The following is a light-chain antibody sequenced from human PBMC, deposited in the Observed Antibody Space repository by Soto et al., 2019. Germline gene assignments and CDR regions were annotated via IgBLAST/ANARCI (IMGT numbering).Light chain of an antibody. CDR2: GIS. CDR1: QSVSSNY. J-gene: IGKJ1*01. V-gene: IGKV3-20*01. CDR3: QQYSSSPWT. Sequence: EIVLTQSPGTLSLSPGERVTLSCRASQSVSSNYFAWYQQKPGQAPRLLIYGISRRATGIPDRFSGSGSGTDFTFSISRLEPEDFAVYYCQQYSSSPWTFGQGTKVEI.